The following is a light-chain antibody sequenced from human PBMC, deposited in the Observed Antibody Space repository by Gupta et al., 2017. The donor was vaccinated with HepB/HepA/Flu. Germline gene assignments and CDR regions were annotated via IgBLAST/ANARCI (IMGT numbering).Light chain of an antibody. CDR3: QQVNNYPWT. J-gene: IGKJ1*01. CDR1: QGISSY. V-gene: IGKV1-9*01. Sequence: DIQLTQSPSFLSASLGDRVTITCRASQGISSYLAWYQQKPGKAPKLLIYGVSTLQSGVPSRFSGSGSVTEFTLTISSLQPEDFATYYCQQVNNYPWTFGQGSKVEIK. CDR2: GVS.